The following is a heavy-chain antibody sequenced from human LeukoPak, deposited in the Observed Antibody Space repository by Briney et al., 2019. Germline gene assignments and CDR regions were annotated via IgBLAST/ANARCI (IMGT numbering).Heavy chain of an antibody. J-gene: IGHJ4*02. V-gene: IGHV3-23*01. CDR2: ISGSGGST. CDR3: AKAPYYYDSSGYYSFFDY. Sequence: AGGSLRLSCAASGFTFSSYAMSWVRQAPGKGLEWVSAISGSGGSTYYADSVKGRFTISRDNSKNTLYLQMNSLRAEDTAVYYCAKAPYYYDSSGYYSFFDYWGQGTLVTVSS. D-gene: IGHD3-22*01. CDR1: GFTFSSYA.